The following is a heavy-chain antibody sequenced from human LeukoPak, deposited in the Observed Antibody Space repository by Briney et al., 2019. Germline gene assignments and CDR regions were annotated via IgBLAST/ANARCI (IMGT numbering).Heavy chain of an antibody. CDR1: GGTFSSYA. D-gene: IGHD2-15*01. CDR3: AREGRYCSGGSRYNRGPFWDY. J-gene: IGHJ4*02. Sequence: SVKVSCKASGGTFSSYAISWVRQAPGQGLEWMGGIIPIFGTANYAQKFQGRVTITTDESTSTAYMELSSLRSEDTAVYYCAREGRYCSGGSRYNRGPFWDYWGQGTLVIVSS. CDR2: IIPIFGTA. V-gene: IGHV1-69*05.